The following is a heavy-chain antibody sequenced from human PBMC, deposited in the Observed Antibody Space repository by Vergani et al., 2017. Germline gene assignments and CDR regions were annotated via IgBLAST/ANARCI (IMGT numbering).Heavy chain of an antibody. D-gene: IGHD1-26*01. CDR3: AKDRPRDWETLLFLFDY. Sequence: EVQLLESGGGLVQPGESLRLSCTVSGFTFTSYRISWVRQAPGKGLEWVSGISASGGSTYYTDSVKGRFIISRDISKNTLYLQMSSLRADDTAVYYCAKDRPRDWETLLFLFDYWGQGTLVAVSS. CDR2: ISASGGST. V-gene: IGHV3-23*01. J-gene: IGHJ4*02. CDR1: GFTFTSYR.